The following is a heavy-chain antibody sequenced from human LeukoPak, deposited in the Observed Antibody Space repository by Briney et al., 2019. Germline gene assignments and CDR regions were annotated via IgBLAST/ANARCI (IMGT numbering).Heavy chain of an antibody. V-gene: IGHV4-59*11. CDR3: ARANSRFLEWLSVPNWFDP. D-gene: IGHD3-3*01. CDR1: GGSISSHY. CDR2: IYYSGST. Sequence: SETLSLTCTVSGGSISSHYWSWIRQPPGKGLEWIEYIYYSGSTNYNPSLKSRVTISVDTSKNQFSLKLSSVTAADTAVYYCARANSRFLEWLSVPNWFDPWGQGTLVTVSS. J-gene: IGHJ5*02.